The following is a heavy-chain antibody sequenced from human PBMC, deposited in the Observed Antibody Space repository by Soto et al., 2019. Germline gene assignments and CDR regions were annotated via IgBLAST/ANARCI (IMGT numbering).Heavy chain of an antibody. CDR1: GGSVSSGSYY. J-gene: IGHJ4*02. D-gene: IGHD5-18*01. CDR3: ASLLDTAMSGGSDYFDY. V-gene: IGHV4-61*01. CDR2: IYYSGGT. Sequence: SETLSLTCTVSGGSVSSGSYYWSWIRQPPGKGLEWIGYIYYSGGTNYNPSLKSRVTISVDTSKNQFSLKLSSVTAADTAVYYCASLLDTAMSGGSDYFDYWGQGTLVTVSS.